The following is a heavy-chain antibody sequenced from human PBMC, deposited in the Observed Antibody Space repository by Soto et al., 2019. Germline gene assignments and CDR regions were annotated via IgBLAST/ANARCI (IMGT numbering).Heavy chain of an antibody. V-gene: IGHV3-23*01. CDR2: ISGSGGST. CDR1: GFTFSSYA. CDR3: RKYERYYRPLDY. J-gene: IGHJ4*02. D-gene: IGHD2-21*01. Sequence: GGSLRLSCAASGFTFSSYAMSWVRQDPGKGLEWVSAISGSGGSTYYADSVKGRFTISRDNSKNTLYLQMNSLRAEDTALYYSRKYERYYRPLDYWGQGTLVTVSS.